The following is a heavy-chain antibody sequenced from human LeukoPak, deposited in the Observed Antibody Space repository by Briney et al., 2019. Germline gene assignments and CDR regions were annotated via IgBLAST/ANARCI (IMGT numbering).Heavy chain of an antibody. CDR3: ARESPGYYDGLPPLFDY. V-gene: IGHV3-33*01. Sequence: GGSLRLSCAASGFTFRIYGMQWVRQAPGRGGKGGPGICCDGSNKYYAASVTARFTIYRHNSKTPLYLKMTSLRAEDTALYHCARESPGYYDGLPPLFDYWGHGTLVTVSS. CDR2: ICCDGSNK. CDR1: GFTFRIYG. J-gene: IGHJ4*01. D-gene: IGHD3-9*01.